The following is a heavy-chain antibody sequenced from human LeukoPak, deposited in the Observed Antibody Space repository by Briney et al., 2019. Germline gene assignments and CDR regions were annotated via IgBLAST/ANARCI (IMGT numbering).Heavy chain of an antibody. CDR1: GYTFTGYY. CDR2: INPNSGGT. CDR3: AREAGSGSYYMFDY. J-gene: IGHJ4*02. Sequence: ASVKVSCKASGYTFTGYYMHWVRQAPGQGLEWMGWINPNSGGTNYAQNFQGRVTMTTDTSTSTAYMELGNLRSDDTAVYYCAREAGSGSYYMFDYWGQGTQVTVSS. D-gene: IGHD3-10*01. V-gene: IGHV1-2*02.